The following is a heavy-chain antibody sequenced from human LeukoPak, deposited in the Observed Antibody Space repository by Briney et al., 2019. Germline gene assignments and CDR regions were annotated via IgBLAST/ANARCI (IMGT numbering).Heavy chain of an antibody. J-gene: IGHJ4*02. Sequence: GASVKVSCKASGYTFTSYYMHWVRQAPGQGLEWMGIINPSGGSTSYAQKFQGRVTMTRDTSTSTVYMELSSLRSEDTAVYYCARDPNAYCGGDCQAEGGFDYWGQGTLVTVFS. D-gene: IGHD2-21*01. CDR2: INPSGGST. CDR1: GYTFTSYY. CDR3: ARDPNAYCGGDCQAEGGFDY. V-gene: IGHV1-46*03.